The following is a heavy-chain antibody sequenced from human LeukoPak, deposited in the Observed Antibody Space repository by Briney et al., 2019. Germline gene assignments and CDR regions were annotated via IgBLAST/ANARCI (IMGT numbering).Heavy chain of an antibody. CDR3: ARESGSGSYQGGFDY. CDR1: GYTFTSYG. D-gene: IGHD1-26*01. CDR2: ISAYNGNT. Sequence: ASVKVSCKASGYTFTSYGISWVRQAPGQGLEWMGWISAYNGNTNHAQKLQGRVTMTTDTSTSTAYMELRSLRSDDTAVYYCARESGSGSYQGGFDYWGQGTLVTVSS. J-gene: IGHJ4*02. V-gene: IGHV1-18*01.